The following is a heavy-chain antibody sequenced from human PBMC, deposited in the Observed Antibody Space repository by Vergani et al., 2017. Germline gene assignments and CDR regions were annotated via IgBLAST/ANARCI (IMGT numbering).Heavy chain of an antibody. CDR3: ARVYVDTAMVIGY. V-gene: IGHV3-21*01. J-gene: IGHJ4*02. Sequence: EVQVVESGGGLVKPGGSLRLSCAASGFTFSSYSMNWVRQAPGKGLEWVSYISSSNSYIFYADSVKGRFTISRDNAKNSLYLQMNSLRTEDTAVYYCARVYVDTAMVIGYWGQGTLVTFSS. CDR1: GFTFSSYS. D-gene: IGHD5-18*01. CDR2: ISSSNSYI.